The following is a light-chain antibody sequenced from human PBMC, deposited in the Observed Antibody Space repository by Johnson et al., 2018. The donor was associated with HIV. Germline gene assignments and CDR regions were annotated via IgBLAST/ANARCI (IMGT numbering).Light chain of an antibody. CDR1: SSNIGNNY. CDR2: DNN. Sequence: QSVLTQPPSVSAAPGQKVTISCSGSSSNIGNNYVSWYQQLPGTAPKLLIYDNNKRPSGIPDRFSGSKSCTSATLGITGLQTGDAADYYCGPWDSSLSAEVFGTGTKVTVL. V-gene: IGLV1-51*01. CDR3: GPWDSSLSAEV. J-gene: IGLJ1*01.